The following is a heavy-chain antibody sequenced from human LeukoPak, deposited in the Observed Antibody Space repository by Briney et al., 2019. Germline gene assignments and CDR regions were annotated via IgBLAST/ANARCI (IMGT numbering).Heavy chain of an antibody. CDR1: GFTFDDYG. CDR3: AVDWVMAAPYKGYFDY. Sequence: GGSLRLSCAASGFTFDDYGMSWVRQAPGKGLEWVSGINWNGGSTGYADSVKGRFTISRDNAKNSLYLQMNSLRAEDTALYYEAVDWVMAAPYKGYFDYWGQGTLVTVSS. D-gene: IGHD2-21*01. J-gene: IGHJ4*02. V-gene: IGHV3-20*04. CDR2: INWNGGST.